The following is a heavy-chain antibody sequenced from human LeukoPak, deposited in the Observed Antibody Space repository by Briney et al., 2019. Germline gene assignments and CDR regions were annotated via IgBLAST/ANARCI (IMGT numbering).Heavy chain of an antibody. J-gene: IGHJ4*02. CDR1: GFTFSDYA. V-gene: IGHV3-21*04. CDR3: AKDDY. Sequence: GGSLRLSCAASGFTFSDYAMIWVRQAPGKGLEWVSSISSSGRYIYYADSVKGRFTISRDNSKNTLYLQMNSLRAEDTAVYYCAKDDYWGQGTLVTVSS. CDR2: ISSSGRYI.